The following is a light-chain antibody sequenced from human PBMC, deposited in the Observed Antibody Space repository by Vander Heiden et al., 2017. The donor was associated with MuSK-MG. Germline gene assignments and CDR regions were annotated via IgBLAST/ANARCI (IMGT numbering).Light chain of an antibody. CDR2: ANN. CDR1: STNIGAGYD. Sequence: QSVLTQPPAVSGAPGQRVTISCTGTSTNIGAGYDVHWYQQLPGIAPKPLIVANNNRPPGVPDRLSGSKSGTSASLTITGLQAEEEADYYCQTYDTRLSGSRVFGGGTKLTVL. CDR3: QTYDTRLSGSRV. V-gene: IGLV1-40*01. J-gene: IGLJ3*02.